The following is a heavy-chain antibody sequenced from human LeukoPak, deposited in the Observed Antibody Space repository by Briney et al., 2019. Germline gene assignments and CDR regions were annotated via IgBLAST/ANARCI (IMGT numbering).Heavy chain of an antibody. CDR3: ARMDQLRSLEWFATGAFDI. CDR2: IWYDGSNK. V-gene: IGHV3-33*01. Sequence: GGSLRLSCAASGFTFSSYGMHWVRQAPGKGLEWVAVIWYDGSNKYYADSVKGRFTISRDNSKNTLYLQMNSLRAEDTAVYYCARMDQLRSLEWFATGAFDIWGQGTMVTVSS. CDR1: GFTFSSYG. D-gene: IGHD3-3*01. J-gene: IGHJ3*02.